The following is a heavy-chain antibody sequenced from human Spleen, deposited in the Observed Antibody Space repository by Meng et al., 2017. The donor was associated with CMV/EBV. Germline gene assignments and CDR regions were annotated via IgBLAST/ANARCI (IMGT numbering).Heavy chain of an antibody. CDR3: ARGDYYRSENFYHPRPLYYYAMAV. D-gene: IGHD3-10*01. V-gene: IGHV3-30*02. J-gene: IGHJ6*02. CDR1: GFAFSSFG. Sequence: GESLKISCAASGFAFSSFGMHWVRQAPGKGLEWVTFIQDDGSNTNYIDSVKGRFTISRDNSKNTVYLQMDSLKTEDTAVYYCARGDYYRSENFYHPRPLYYYAMAVWGQGTTVTVSS. CDR2: IQDDGSNT.